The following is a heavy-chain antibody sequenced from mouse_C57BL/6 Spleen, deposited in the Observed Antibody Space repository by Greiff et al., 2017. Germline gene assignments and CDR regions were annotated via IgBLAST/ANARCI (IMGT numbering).Heavy chain of an antibody. CDR2: IDPSDSYT. J-gene: IGHJ1*03. Sequence: QVQLQQPGAELVKPGASVKLSCKASGYTFTSYWMQWVKQRPGQGLEWIGEIDPSDSYTNYNQKFKGKATLTVDTSSSTAYMQLSSLTSEDSAVYYCARRGLRRDFDVWGTGTTVTVSS. CDR3: ARRGLRRDFDV. CDR1: GYTFTSYW. V-gene: IGHV1-50*01. D-gene: IGHD2-4*01.